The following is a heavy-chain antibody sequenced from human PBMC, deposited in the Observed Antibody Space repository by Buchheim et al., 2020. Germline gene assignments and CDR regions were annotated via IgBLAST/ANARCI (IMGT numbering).Heavy chain of an antibody. J-gene: IGHJ4*02. Sequence: QLQLQESGPGLVKPSETLSLTCAVSSGSISSSSSYYWGWIRQPPGKGLEFIGSIYYSGSTYYNPSLKSRVTISVDTSKNHFSLTLSCVTAADTGVYYCARLGRWEVPIGYWDQGT. D-gene: IGHD1-26*01. CDR1: SGSISSSSSYY. CDR2: IYYSGST. V-gene: IGHV4-39*02. CDR3: ARLGRWEVPIGY.